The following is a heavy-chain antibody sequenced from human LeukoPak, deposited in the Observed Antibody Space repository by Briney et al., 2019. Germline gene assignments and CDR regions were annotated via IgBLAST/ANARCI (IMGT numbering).Heavy chain of an antibody. Sequence: SETLSLTCTVSGGSISSGDYYWSWIRQPPGKGLEWIGYIYYSGSTYYNPSLESRVTISVDTSKNQFSLKLSSVTAADTAVYYCAKDMTTVTTAGYYYGMDVWGQGTTVTVSS. CDR1: GGSISSGDYY. J-gene: IGHJ6*02. D-gene: IGHD4-17*01. CDR2: IYYSGST. V-gene: IGHV4-30-4*01. CDR3: AKDMTTVTTAGYYYGMDV.